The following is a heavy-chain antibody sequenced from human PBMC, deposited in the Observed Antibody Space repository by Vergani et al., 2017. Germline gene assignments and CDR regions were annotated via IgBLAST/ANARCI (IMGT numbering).Heavy chain of an antibody. V-gene: IGHV3-33*01. CDR2: IWYDGSNK. D-gene: IGHD6-13*01. Sequence: VQLVESGGGVVQPGRSLRLSCAASGFTFSSYGMHWVRQAPGKGLEWVAVIWYDGSNKYYADSVKGRFTISRDNSKNTLYLQMNSLRAEDTAVYYCARDLAAAAGFDYWGQGTLVTVSS. CDR3: ARDLAAAAGFDY. CDR1: GFTFSSYG. J-gene: IGHJ4*02.